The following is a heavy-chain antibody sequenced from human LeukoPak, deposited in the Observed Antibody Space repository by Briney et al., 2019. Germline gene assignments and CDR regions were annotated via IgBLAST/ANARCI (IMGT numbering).Heavy chain of an antibody. J-gene: IGHJ3*02. V-gene: IGHV1-18*01. CDR3: ARDFYSHDYRETNDAFDI. CDR2: ISAYNGNT. D-gene: IGHD4-11*01. CDR1: GYTFTSYG. Sequence: ASVKVSCKASGYTFTSYGISWVRQAPGQGLEWMGWISAYNGNTNYAQKLQGRVTMTTDTSTSTAYMELRSLRSDDTAVYYCARDFYSHDYRETNDAFDIWGQGTMVTVSS.